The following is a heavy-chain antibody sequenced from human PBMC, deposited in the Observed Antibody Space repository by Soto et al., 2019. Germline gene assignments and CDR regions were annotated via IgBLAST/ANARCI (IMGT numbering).Heavy chain of an antibody. CDR2: VSHDGRNT. CDR3: AKGGRQWLVTSDFNC. J-gene: IGHJ4*02. V-gene: IGHV3-30*18. Sequence: VQLVESGGGVVQPGRSLRLSCAASGFTFSDYAMHWVRQAPGKGLEWVAVVSHDGRNTHYADSVKGRFTISRDSFXXTGSLERTSLRAEDTAVYYWAKGGRQWLVTSDFNCWGQGALVTVSS. D-gene: IGHD6-19*01. CDR1: GFTFSDYA.